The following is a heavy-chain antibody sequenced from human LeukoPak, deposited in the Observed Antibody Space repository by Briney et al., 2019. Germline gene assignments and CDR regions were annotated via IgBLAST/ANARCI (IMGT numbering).Heavy chain of an antibody. D-gene: IGHD6-13*01. Sequence: PGGSLRLSCIASGFTVSNNYMSWVRQAPGKGLEWVSVTYSGGGTHYADSVKGRFTISRDNSKNTVYLQMNSLRAEDTAVYYCARDRGAAAGDWGQGTLVTVS. CDR2: TYSGGGT. V-gene: IGHV3-53*01. CDR1: GFTVSNNY. CDR3: ARDRGAAAGD. J-gene: IGHJ4*02.